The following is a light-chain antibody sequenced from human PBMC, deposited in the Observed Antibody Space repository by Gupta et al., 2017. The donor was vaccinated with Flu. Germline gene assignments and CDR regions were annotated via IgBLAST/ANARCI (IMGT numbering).Light chain of an antibody. CDR3: QQYGSSPGT. J-gene: IGKJ1*01. CDR2: GAS. CDR1: QSVSNNY. V-gene: IGKV3-20*01. Sequence: EIVVTQSPGTLSLSPGERATLSCRASQSVSNNYLAWYQQKPGQAPRLLIYGASSRATGIPDRFSGSGSGTDFTLTISRLEPEDFAVYYCQQYGSSPGTFGQGTKVEIK.